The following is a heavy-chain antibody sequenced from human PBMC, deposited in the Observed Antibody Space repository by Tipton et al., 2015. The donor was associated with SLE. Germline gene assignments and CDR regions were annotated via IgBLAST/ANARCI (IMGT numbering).Heavy chain of an antibody. Sequence: TLSLTCTVSGVSVSSYYWSWIRQPPGKGLEWIGYIYYSGSTYYNPSLKSRVTISVDTSKNQFSLTLTSVTAADTAVYYCAREWSSFDFWGQGALVTVSS. V-gene: IGHV4-59*02. CDR3: AREWSSFDF. J-gene: IGHJ4*02. D-gene: IGHD2-15*01. CDR2: IYYSGST. CDR1: GVSVSSYY.